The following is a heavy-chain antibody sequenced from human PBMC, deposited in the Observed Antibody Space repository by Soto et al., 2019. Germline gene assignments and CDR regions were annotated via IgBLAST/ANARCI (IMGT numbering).Heavy chain of an antibody. J-gene: IGHJ4*02. Sequence: QVQLQESGPGLVKPSQTVSLTYTVSGGSISSGDYCWSRIRQPPGKGLEWIGYIYYSGSTYYNPSLKSRVTISVDTSKNQFSLKLSSVTAADTAVYYCARGGAYDSSGYYSLSFDYWGQGTLVTVSS. CDR3: ARGGAYDSSGYYSLSFDY. V-gene: IGHV4-30-4*01. D-gene: IGHD3-22*01. CDR1: GGSISSGDYC. CDR2: IYYSGST.